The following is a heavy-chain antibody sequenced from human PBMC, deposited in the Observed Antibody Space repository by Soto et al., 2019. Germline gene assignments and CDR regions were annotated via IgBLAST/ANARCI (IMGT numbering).Heavy chain of an antibody. CDR3: AKARGPYDILTGYYDY. D-gene: IGHD3-9*01. V-gene: IGHV3-23*01. CDR2: ISGSGGST. J-gene: IGHJ4*02. Sequence: GESLKISCAASGFTFSSYAMSWVRQAPGKGLEWVSAISGSGGSTYYADSVKGRFTISRDNSKNTLYLQMNSLRAEDTAVYYCAKARGPYDILTGYYDYWGQGTLVTVSS. CDR1: GFTFSSYA.